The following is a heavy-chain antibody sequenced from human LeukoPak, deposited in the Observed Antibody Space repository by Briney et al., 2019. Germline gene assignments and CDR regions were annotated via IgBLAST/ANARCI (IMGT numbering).Heavy chain of an antibody. CDR3: AKGHYYDSSGYLYYFDY. V-gene: IGHV3-23*01. Sequence: PGGSLRLSCAASGFIFSGYPMSWVRQAPGKGLEWVSTISGSGGSTYYADSVKGRFTISRDNSKNTLYLQMISLRAEDTAVYYCAKGHYYDSSGYLYYFDYWGQGTLVTVSS. J-gene: IGHJ4*02. D-gene: IGHD3-22*01. CDR1: GFIFSGYP. CDR2: ISGSGGST.